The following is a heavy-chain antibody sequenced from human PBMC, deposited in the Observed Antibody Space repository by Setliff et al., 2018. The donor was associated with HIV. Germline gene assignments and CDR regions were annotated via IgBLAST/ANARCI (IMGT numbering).Heavy chain of an antibody. D-gene: IGHD3-9*01. CDR3: ARQDGALTGRYFYYYMNV. Sequence: PSETLSLTCTVSGGSISSYFWSWVRQSPGKGLEWIGYNFNSRSTNYNPSLKSRVTISVDMSKNQFSLRLDSVTAADTAVYYCARQDGALTGRYFYYYMNVWGKGTTVTVSS. V-gene: IGHV4-59*08. CDR2: NFNSRST. J-gene: IGHJ6*03. CDR1: GGSISSYF.